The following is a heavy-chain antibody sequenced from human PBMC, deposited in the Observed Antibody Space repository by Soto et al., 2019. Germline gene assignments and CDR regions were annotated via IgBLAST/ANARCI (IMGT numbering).Heavy chain of an antibody. CDR1: GFTLSRHT. J-gene: IGHJ3*02. CDR2: IGSRTSDI. D-gene: IGHD3-22*01. CDR3: VRDYYDTSGYPNTFDM. V-gene: IGHV3-21*01. Sequence: GGSLRLSCAASGFTLSRHTVNWVRHAPGKGLEWVSFIGSRTSDIYYADSVKGRFTISRDNAKNSLYLDLTRLRAEDTAVYFCVRDYYDTSGYPNTFDMWGQGTMVTVSS.